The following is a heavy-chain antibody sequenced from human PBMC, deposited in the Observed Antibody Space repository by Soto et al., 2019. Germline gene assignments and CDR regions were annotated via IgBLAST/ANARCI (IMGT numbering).Heavy chain of an antibody. CDR2: INHRGST. V-gene: IGHV4-34*01. CDR1: GGSFSGYY. CDR3: ARRYSGYDFDY. D-gene: IGHD5-12*01. Sequence: ETLSLTCAVYGGSFSGYYWSWIRRPPGKGLEWIGEINHRGSTNYNPSLKSRVTLSVDTSKNQFSLKLRSVTAADTAVYYCARRYSGYDFDYWGQGILVTVSS. J-gene: IGHJ4*02.